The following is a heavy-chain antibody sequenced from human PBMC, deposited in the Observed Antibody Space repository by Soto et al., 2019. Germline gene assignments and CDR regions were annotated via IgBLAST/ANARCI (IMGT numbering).Heavy chain of an antibody. CDR2: IYYSGST. CDR3: ASGNDGIAAFDY. J-gene: IGHJ4*02. V-gene: IGHV4-59*01. Sequence: PSQTQTLSYTVAGGPISNYYWSWIRQPPGKGLEWIGYIYYSGSTNYNPSLKSRVTISVDTSKNQFSLKLSSVTAADTAVYYCASGNDGIAAFDYWGQGTLVTVSS. CDR1: GGPISNYY. D-gene: IGHD6-13*01.